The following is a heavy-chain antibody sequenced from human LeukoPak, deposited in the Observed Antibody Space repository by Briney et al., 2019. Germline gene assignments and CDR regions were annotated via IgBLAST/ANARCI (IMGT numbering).Heavy chain of an antibody. CDR3: ARGSGSSSLDYFDY. Sequence: GGSLRLSCAASGFTVSSNYMSWVRQAPGKGLEWVSSIYNDGSTNYADSAKGRFTMSRDNSKNTLYLQMNSLRAEDTAVYYCARGSGSSSLDYFDYWGQGTLVTVSS. D-gene: IGHD1-26*01. CDR1: GFTVSSNY. V-gene: IGHV3-53*01. J-gene: IGHJ4*02. CDR2: IYNDGST.